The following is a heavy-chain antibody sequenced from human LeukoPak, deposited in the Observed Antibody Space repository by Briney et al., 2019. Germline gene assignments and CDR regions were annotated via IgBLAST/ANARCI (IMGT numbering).Heavy chain of an antibody. D-gene: IGHD5-24*01. Sequence: PGGSLRLSCAASGFTFSSYGMHWVRQAPGKGLEWVAVIWYDGSNKYYADSVKGRFTISRDNSKNTLYLQMNSLRAEDTAVYYCARGGRWPRNWFDPWGQGTLVTVSS. CDR3: ARGGRWPRNWFDP. CDR2: IWYDGSNK. J-gene: IGHJ5*02. CDR1: GFTFSSYG. V-gene: IGHV3-33*01.